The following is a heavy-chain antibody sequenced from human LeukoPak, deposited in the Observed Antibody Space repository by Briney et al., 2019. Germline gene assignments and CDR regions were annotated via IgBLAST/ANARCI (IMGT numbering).Heavy chain of an antibody. CDR2: ISAYNGNT. V-gene: IGHV1-18*01. D-gene: IGHD5-12*01. CDR1: GYTFTSYG. CDR3: ARLYSGYEDRNYYYYYMDV. J-gene: IGHJ6*03. Sequence: ASVKVCCKASGYTFTSYGISWVRQAPGQGLEWMGWISAYNGNTNYAQKLQVRVTMTTDTSTSTAYMEMRSLSSDNTAVYYCARLYSGYEDRNYYYYYMDVWREGTTVTVS.